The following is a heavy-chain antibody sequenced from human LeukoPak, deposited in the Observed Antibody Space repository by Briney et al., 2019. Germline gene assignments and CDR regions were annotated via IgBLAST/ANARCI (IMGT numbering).Heavy chain of an antibody. CDR3: AREPDSSGYSFDY. CDR1: GYSFTSYW. J-gene: IGHJ4*02. V-gene: IGHV5-51*01. D-gene: IGHD3-22*01. CDR2: IYPGDSDT. Sequence: GESLKISCKGSGYSFTSYWIGWVRPMPGKGLEWMGIIYPGDSDTRYSPSFQGQVTISADKSISTAYLQWSSLKASDTAMHYCAREPDSSGYSFDYWGQGTLVTVSS.